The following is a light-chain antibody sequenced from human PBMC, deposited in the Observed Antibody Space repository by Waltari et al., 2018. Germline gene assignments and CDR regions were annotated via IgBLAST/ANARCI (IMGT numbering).Light chain of an antibody. V-gene: IGKV1-5*03. CDR2: KAS. CDR3: QQCDTYPYT. CDR1: QSINSW. J-gene: IGKJ2*01. Sequence: DIQMTQSPSTLSASVGDRVTITCRASQSINSWLAWYQQKPGKAPKLLIYKASSLGNGVPSRFTGSGSGTEFTLTISSLQPDDFATYYCQQCDTYPYTFGQGTNLE.